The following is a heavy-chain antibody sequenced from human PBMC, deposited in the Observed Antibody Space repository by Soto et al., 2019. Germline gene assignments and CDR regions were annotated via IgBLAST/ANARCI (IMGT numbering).Heavy chain of an antibody. J-gene: IGHJ3*02. V-gene: IGHV4-34*01. D-gene: IGHD1-1*01. Sequence: QVQLQQWGAGLLKPSETLSLTCAVYGGFVSSGNYYWSWIRQPPGKGLEWIGEMSHSGGTHFNPVPKIRVTIAVDTMKHQFSLKMSSVTAADTALYYCARVERGTATTVVDAFDIWGPGTMVTVSS. CDR1: GGFVSSGNYY. CDR2: MSHSGGT. CDR3: ARVERGTATTVVDAFDI.